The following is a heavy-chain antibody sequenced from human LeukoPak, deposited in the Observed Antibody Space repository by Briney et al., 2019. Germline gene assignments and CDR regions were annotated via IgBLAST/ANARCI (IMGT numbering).Heavy chain of an antibody. Sequence: GGSLRLSCAASGFTFSSYAMSWVRQAPGKGLEWVSAISGSGGSTYYADSVKGRFTISRDNSKNTLYLRMNSLRAEDTAVYYCAKVGIVVVPAASYYFDYWGQGTLVTVSS. CDR3: AKVGIVVVPAASYYFDY. V-gene: IGHV3-23*01. D-gene: IGHD2-2*01. J-gene: IGHJ4*02. CDR2: ISGSGGST. CDR1: GFTFSSYA.